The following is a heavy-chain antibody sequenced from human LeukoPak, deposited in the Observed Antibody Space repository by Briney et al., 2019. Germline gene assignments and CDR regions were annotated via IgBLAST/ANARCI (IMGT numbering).Heavy chain of an antibody. D-gene: IGHD3-10*01. J-gene: IGHJ5*02. CDR3: AKGYYGSGTYGWFDP. V-gene: IGHV3-23*01. CDR1: GFTFSSYA. Sequence: GSLRLSCAASGFTFSSYAMSWVRQAPGKGLEWVPAISASGDNTYYADSVKGRFTISRDNSKKKLYLQMNSLRAEDTAVYYCAKGYYGSGTYGWFDPWGQGTLVTVSS. CDR2: ISASGDNT.